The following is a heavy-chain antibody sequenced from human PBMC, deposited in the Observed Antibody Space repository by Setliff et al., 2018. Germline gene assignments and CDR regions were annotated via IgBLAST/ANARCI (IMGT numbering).Heavy chain of an antibody. V-gene: IGHV3-15*01. Sequence: GGSLRLSCAASGVTVSDAWMGWVRQTPGEGLDWVGRIKSKTDGGQTDYAAPVKGRFTISRDDSKNTLYLQMNSLKTEDTAIYYCVKLVPRAISYDPWGQGTLVTVSS. CDR3: VKLVPRAISYDP. CDR2: IKSKTDGGQT. D-gene: IGHD3-10*01. CDR1: GVTVSDAW. J-gene: IGHJ5*02.